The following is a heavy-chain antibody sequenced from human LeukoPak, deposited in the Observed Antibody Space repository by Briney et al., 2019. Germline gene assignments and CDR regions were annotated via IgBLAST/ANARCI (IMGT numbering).Heavy chain of an antibody. CDR3: ARRGWFGELFPANY. D-gene: IGHD3-10*01. Sequence: GGSLRLSCAASGFTFSNYAMSWVRQAPGKGLEWVSVISGSGTNTYYADSVKGRFTISRDNAKNSLYLQMNSLRAEDTAVYYCARRGWFGELFPANYWGQGTLVTVSS. CDR1: GFTFSNYA. J-gene: IGHJ4*02. CDR2: ISGSGTNT. V-gene: IGHV3-23*01.